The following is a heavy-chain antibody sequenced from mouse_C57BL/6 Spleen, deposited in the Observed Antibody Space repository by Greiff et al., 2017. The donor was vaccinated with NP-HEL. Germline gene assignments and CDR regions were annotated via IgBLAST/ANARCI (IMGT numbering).Heavy chain of an antibody. V-gene: IGHV1-19*01. CDR3: AREKLGRRFAY. CDR1: GYTFTDYY. J-gene: IGHJ3*01. Sequence: VQLQQSGPVLVKPGASVKMSCKASGYTFTDYYMNWVKQSHGKSLEWIGVINPYNGGTSYNQKFKGKATLTVDKSSSTAYMELNSLTSEDSAVYYCAREKLGRRFAYWGQGTLVTVSA. CDR2: INPYNGGT. D-gene: IGHD4-1*01.